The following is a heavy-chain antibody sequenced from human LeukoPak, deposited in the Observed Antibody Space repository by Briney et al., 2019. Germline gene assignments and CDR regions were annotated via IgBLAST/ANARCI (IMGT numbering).Heavy chain of an antibody. V-gene: IGHV4-39*01. CDR3: ARPGWGSPPHFFDC. D-gene: IGHD6-19*01. J-gene: IGHJ4*02. CDR1: GGSISSSSYY. CDR2: IYYSSST. Sequence: PSETLSLTCTVSGGSISSSSYYWGWLRQPPGKGLEWIGTIYYSSSTYYNPSLSSRITISVDTTNNQYSLKLSSVTAADTAVYYCARPGWGSPPHFFDCWGQGTLVTVSS.